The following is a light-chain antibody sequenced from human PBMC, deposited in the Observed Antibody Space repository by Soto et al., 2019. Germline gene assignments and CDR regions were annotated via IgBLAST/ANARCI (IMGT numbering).Light chain of an antibody. V-gene: IGLV2-11*01. Sequence: QSALTQPRSVSGSPGQSVTISCTGTSSDVGGYNYVSWYQQHPGKAPKLMIYDVSKRPSGVPDRFSGCKSGNTASLTISGLQAEDEAAYYCCSYAGSYTLVVFGGGTKVTVL. CDR3: CSYAGSYTLVV. CDR1: SSDVGGYNY. CDR2: DVS. J-gene: IGLJ2*01.